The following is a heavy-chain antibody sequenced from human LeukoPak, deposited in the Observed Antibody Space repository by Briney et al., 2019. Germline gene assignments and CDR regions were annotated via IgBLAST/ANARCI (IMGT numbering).Heavy chain of an antibody. V-gene: IGHV4-34*01. D-gene: IGHD4-23*01. CDR2: INHSGST. CDR1: GGSFSGYY. CDR3: ARGGPLVVTPFRYYYYYYMDV. Sequence: PSETLSLTCAVYGGSFSGYYWSWIRQPPGKGLEWIGEINHSGSTNYNPSLKSRVTISVDTSKNQFSLKLSSVTAADTAVYYCARGGPLVVTPFRYYYYYYMDVWGKGTTVTVSS. J-gene: IGHJ6*03.